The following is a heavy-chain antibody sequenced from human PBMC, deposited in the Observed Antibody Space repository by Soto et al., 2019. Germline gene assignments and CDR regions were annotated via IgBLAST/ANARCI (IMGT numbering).Heavy chain of an antibody. Sequence: QMQLVQSGAEVKKPGASVKVSCEASGYTFTTYHIHWVRQAPGRGLEWMGIINPSGGGTNYAQRFQGRVTMTTDTSTSTVNMELTNLRSEDTAVYYCARAPLWGIDVWGQGTTVTVSS. CDR2: INPSGGGT. D-gene: IGHD3-10*01. V-gene: IGHV1-46*01. CDR3: ARAPLWGIDV. J-gene: IGHJ6*02. CDR1: GYTFTTYH.